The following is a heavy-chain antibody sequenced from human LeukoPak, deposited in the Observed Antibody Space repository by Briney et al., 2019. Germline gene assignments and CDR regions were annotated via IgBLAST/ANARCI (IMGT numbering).Heavy chain of an antibody. CDR3: VSFYETY. D-gene: IGHD2/OR15-2a*01. CDR1: GFTFSSHA. V-gene: IGHV3-74*01. Sequence: PGGSLRLSCAASGFTFSSHAMSWVRQAPGKGLVWVSHINSDGSWTSYADSVKGRFTISKDNAKNTVYLQMNNLRAEDTAVYYCVSFYETYWGRGTLVTVSS. CDR2: INSDGSWT. J-gene: IGHJ4*02.